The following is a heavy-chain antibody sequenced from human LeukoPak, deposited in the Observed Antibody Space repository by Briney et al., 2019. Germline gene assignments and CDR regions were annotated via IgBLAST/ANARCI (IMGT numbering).Heavy chain of an antibody. CDR3: ARDPCHGALDY. Sequence: GGSLRLSCVASGFTFSSSWMSWVRRAPGKGLEWVANIKQDGTEEYYVDSVRGRFSISKDNAKNSLYLQMNSLRAENTAVYYCARDPCHGALDYWGQGALVTVSS. J-gene: IGHJ4*02. CDR1: GFTFSSSW. CDR2: IKQDGTEE. V-gene: IGHV3-7*03. D-gene: IGHD2-2*01.